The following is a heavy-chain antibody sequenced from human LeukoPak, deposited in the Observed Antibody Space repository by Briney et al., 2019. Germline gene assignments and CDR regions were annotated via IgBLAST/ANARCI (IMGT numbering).Heavy chain of an antibody. CDR1: GFTFDDYA. V-gene: IGHV3-9*01. D-gene: IGHD1-26*01. J-gene: IGHJ4*02. CDR2: ISWNSGSI. CDR3: AKDIEEGHSGSQFDY. Sequence: PGRSLRLSCAASGFTFDDYAMHWVRQAPGKGLEWVSGISWNSGSIGYADSVKGRFTISRDNAKNSLYLQMNSLRAEDTALYYCAKDIEEGHSGSQFDYWGQGTLVTVSS.